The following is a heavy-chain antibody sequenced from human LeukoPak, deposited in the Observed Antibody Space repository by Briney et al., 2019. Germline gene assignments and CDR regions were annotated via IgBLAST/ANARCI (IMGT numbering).Heavy chain of an antibody. J-gene: IGHJ6*02. Sequence: GGSLRLSCAASGFTFNNAWMRWVRQAPGKGLEWVGRIKRKNDGGTTDYAAPVKGRFTISRGESKNTVYLEMNSLKPEQPDVYYCTTDTHCSTIGCRGPNYYYGLDVWGQGTTVTVSS. V-gene: IGHV3-15*01. CDR1: GFTFNNAW. CDR3: TTDTHCSTIGCRGPNYYYGLDV. D-gene: IGHD2-2*01. CDR2: IKRKNDGGTT.